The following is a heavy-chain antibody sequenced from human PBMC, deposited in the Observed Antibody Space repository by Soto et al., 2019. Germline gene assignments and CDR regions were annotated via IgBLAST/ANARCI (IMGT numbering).Heavy chain of an antibody. V-gene: IGHV3-30*18. CDR3: TKSLYSTGWLFFDY. CDR1: GFTFSSYG. J-gene: IGHJ4*02. CDR2: ISYDGSNK. Sequence: GGSLRLSCAASGFTFSSYGMHWVRQAPGKGLEWVAVISYDGSNKYYADSVKGRFTISRDNSKNTLHLQMNSLRAEDTAVYYCTKSLYSTGWLFFDYWGQGALVTVSS. D-gene: IGHD6-19*01.